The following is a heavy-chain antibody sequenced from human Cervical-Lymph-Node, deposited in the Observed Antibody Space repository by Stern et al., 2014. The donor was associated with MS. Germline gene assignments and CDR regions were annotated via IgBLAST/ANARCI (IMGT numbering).Heavy chain of an antibody. J-gene: IGHJ4*02. Sequence: VQLVESGGGVVQPGRSLRLSCAASGFSFSNYAMHWVRQAPGKGLEWLTLISYNASKKYYADSVKGRFTISRDNSRNTLFLQMNSLRGDDTAVYYCARVVAAAGTSFDYWGQGTLVTVSS. CDR1: GFSFSNYA. D-gene: IGHD6-25*01. CDR3: ARVVAAAGTSFDY. V-gene: IGHV3-30-3*01. CDR2: ISYNASKK.